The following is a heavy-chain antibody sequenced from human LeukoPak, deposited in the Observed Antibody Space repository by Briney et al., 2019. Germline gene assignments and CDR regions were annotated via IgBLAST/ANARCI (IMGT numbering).Heavy chain of an antibody. CDR3: AKVSPYGTGTGFDY. CDR2: INTNTGNP. V-gene: IGHV7-4-1*02. J-gene: IGHJ4*02. CDR1: GYTFTSYG. Sequence: VKVSCKASGYTFTSYGISWVRQAPGQGLEWMGWINTNTGNPTYAQGFTGRFVFSLDTSVSTTYLQISSLKAEDTAVYYCAKVSPYGTGTGFDYWGQGTLVTVSP. D-gene: IGHD1-14*01.